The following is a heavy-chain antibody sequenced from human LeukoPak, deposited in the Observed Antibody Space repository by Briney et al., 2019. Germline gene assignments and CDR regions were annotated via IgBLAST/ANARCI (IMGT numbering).Heavy chain of an antibody. CDR1: GYTFTGYY. CDR3: ARDRAIIAVAGTEFDP. Sequence: ASVKVSCKASGYTFTGYYMHWVRQAPGQGLEWMGWINPNSGGTNYAQKFQGRVTMTRDTSISTAYMELGRLRSDDTAVYYCARDRAIIAVAGTEFDPWGQGTLVTVSS. J-gene: IGHJ5*02. D-gene: IGHD6-19*01. V-gene: IGHV1-2*02. CDR2: INPNSGGT.